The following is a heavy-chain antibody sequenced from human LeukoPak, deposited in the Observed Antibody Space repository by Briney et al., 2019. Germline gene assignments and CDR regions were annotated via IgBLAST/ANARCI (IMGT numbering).Heavy chain of an antibody. Sequence: GGSLRLSCAASGFSFSTYSMNWVRQAPGKGLEWVSYISSSGRTIYYADSVKGRFTISRDNAKNSLYLQMNSLRAEDTAVYYCAAAPQTYRYLGYWGQGALVTVSS. CDR1: GFSFSTYS. CDR2: ISSSGRTI. CDR3: AAAPQTYRYLGY. J-gene: IGHJ4*02. V-gene: IGHV3-48*04. D-gene: IGHD3-16*02.